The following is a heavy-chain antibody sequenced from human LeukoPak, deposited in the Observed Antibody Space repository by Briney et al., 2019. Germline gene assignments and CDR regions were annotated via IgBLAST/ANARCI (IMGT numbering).Heavy chain of an antibody. CDR2: IIPILGIA. J-gene: IGHJ6*02. V-gene: IGHV1-69*04. CDR1: GGTFSSYA. D-gene: IGHD3-9*01. CDR3: ARTKPYDILTGWPYADYYYYGMDV. Sequence: SVKVSCKASGGTFSSYAISWVRQAPGQGLEWMGRIIPILGIANYAQKFQGRVTITADKSTSTAYMELSSLRSEDTAVYYCARTKPYDILTGWPYADYYYYGMDVWGQGTTVTVSS.